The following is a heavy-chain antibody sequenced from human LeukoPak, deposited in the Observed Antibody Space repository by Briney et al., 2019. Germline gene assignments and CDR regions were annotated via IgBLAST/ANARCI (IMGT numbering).Heavy chain of an antibody. CDR1: GGSFSGYY. D-gene: IGHD3-16*01. V-gene: IGHV4-34*01. J-gene: IGHJ6*04. Sequence: SETLSLTCAVYGGSFSGYYWSWIRQPPGKGLEWIGEINHSGSTNYNPSFKSRVTISVDTSKNQFSLKLSSVTAADTAVYYCARALRLGEFPPDYYYGMGVWGKGTTVTVSS. CDR2: INHSGST. CDR3: ARALRLGEFPPDYYYGMGV.